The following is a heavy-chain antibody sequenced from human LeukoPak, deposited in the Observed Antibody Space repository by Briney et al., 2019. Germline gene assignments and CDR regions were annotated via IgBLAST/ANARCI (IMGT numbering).Heavy chain of an antibody. V-gene: IGHV4-34*01. J-gene: IGHJ4*02. CDR3: ARDPLRHILTGSYFDY. CDR1: GGSFSGYY. Sequence: SETLSLTCAVYGGSFSGYYWSWIRQPPGKGLGWIGEISRSGSTYYNPSLKSRVTISVDTSKNQFSLKLSSVTAADTAVYYCARDPLRHILTGSYFDYWGQGTLVTVSS. D-gene: IGHD3-9*01. CDR2: ISRSGST.